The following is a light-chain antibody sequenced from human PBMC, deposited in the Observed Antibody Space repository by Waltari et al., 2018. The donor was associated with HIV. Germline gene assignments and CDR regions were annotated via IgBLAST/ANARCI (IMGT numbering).Light chain of an antibody. CDR2: WAS. CDR1: QTIFYKSNNKNY. CDR3: QQFYRTPYT. J-gene: IGKJ2*01. Sequence: DIVMTQSPECLAVSLGERDTINCKSSQTIFYKSNNKNYLAWYQRKPGQSPKLLVSWASNREFGVPDRFSGSGSGTDFTLTISRLQAEDVAVYYCQQFYRTPYTFGQGTRLEFK. V-gene: IGKV4-1*01.